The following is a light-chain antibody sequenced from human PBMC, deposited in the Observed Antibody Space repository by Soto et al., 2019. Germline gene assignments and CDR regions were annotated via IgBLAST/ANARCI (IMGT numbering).Light chain of an antibody. Sequence: EIVMTQSPATLSRSPGVRAALSCRASQSINSDLAWYQQKPGQPPRLLIYGASTRATGVPARFTGSESGSEFTLTISGLQSEDFAVYYCQQGHNWPLTFGQGTRLEI. CDR1: QSINSD. CDR2: GAS. CDR3: QQGHNWPLT. J-gene: IGKJ2*01. V-gene: IGKV3-15*01.